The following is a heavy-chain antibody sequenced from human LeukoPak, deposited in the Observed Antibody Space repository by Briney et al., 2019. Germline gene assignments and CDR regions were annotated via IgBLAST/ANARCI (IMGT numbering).Heavy chain of an antibody. CDR3: AREYCSSTCCYESGGNYFDY. V-gene: IGHV4-61*02. Sequence: PSETLSLTCTVSGGSISSGSYYWSWIRQPAGKGLEWIGRIYTSGSTNYNPSLKSRVTISVDTSKNQFSLKLSSVTAADTAVYYCAREYCSSTCCYESGGNYFDYWGQGTLVTVSS. J-gene: IGHJ4*02. CDR2: IYTSGST. D-gene: IGHD2-2*01. CDR1: GGSISSGSYY.